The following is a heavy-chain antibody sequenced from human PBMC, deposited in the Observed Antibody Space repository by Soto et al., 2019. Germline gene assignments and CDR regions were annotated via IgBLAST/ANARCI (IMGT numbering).Heavy chain of an antibody. D-gene: IGHD6-19*01. CDR2: FNHSXST. CDR3: ARSFGWYEVDS. V-gene: IGHV4-34*01. J-gene: IGHJ4*02. CDR1: CGSISTYY. Sequence: PXXTLSLTCTVSCGSISTYYWSWIRQPPGKGMEWIGXFNHSXSTNHKQSLKXXVTILLDXXKNQLSLSLSFVNDADKDTYYCARSFGWYEVDSWGKGILVTVYS.